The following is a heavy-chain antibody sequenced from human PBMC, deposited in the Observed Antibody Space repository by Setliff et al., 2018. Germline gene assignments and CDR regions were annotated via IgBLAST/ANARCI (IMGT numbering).Heavy chain of an antibody. V-gene: IGHV3-48*04. Sequence: PGGSLRLSCAASGFTFGTYSMNWVRQAPGKGLEWVSYISSRSDIIYYADSVRGRFTISRDDAKNSVSLQMDSLRAEDTAVYYCSTKGVPGTGGQGTLVTVSS. CDR1: GFTFGTYS. J-gene: IGHJ4*02. D-gene: IGHD6-19*01. CDR3: STKGVPGT. CDR2: ISSRSDII.